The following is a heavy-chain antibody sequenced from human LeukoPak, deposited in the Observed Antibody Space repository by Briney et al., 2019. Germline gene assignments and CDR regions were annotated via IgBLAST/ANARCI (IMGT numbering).Heavy chain of an antibody. CDR1: GVSISRGGFY. CDR2: IYYTGTT. Sequence: SETLSLTCSVSGVSISRGGFYWIGLRQLRGEGVEGRVYIYYTGTTYYNPSLRTRFIISVYTSKNQFSLKVYSVTASDTAVYFCSTSDDSRGYLPSFAPWGQGTLVTVSS. J-gene: IGHJ5*02. D-gene: IGHD3-22*01. V-gene: IGHV4-31*03. CDR3: STSDDSRGYLPSFAP.